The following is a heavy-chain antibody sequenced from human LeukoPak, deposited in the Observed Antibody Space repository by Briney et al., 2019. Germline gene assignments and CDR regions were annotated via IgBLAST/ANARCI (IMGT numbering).Heavy chain of an antibody. V-gene: IGHV4-39*01. CDR3: ARTIAGGYCSGGSCFYDY. Sequence: EPLSLMHSVCWGSMSSSSYYWGWVRQPPGEGLEWIGCMYYSGSTSYNPSLKSRVVISVDTSKNQLSLKLSSVTAADTDVYYCARTIAGGYCSGGSCFYDYWGQGTLVTVS. CDR2: MYYSGST. CDR1: WGSMSSSSYY. D-gene: IGHD2-15*01. J-gene: IGHJ4*02.